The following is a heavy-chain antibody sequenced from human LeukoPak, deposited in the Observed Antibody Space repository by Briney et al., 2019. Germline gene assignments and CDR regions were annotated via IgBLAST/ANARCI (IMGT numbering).Heavy chain of an antibody. CDR3: TRFDVAVAGTHAFDI. D-gene: IGHD6-19*01. V-gene: IGHV3-49*04. CDR2: IRSKAYGGTT. J-gene: IGHJ3*02. CDR1: GFTFGDYA. Sequence: AGGSLRLSCTASGFTFGDYAMSWVRQAPGKGLEWVGFIRSKAYGGTTEYAASVKGRFTISRGDSKSIAYLQMNSLKTEDTAVYYCTRFDVAVAGTHAFDIWGQGTMVTVSS.